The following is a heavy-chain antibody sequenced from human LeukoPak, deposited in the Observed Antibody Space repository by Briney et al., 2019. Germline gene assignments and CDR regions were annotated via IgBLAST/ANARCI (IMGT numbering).Heavy chain of an antibody. D-gene: IGHD3-10*01. Sequence: GASLRLSCAASGFTFSSYWIHWVRQVPGKGLVWFSRIDSDGSTTKYADSVKGRFTISRDNAKNMVYLQMNSLRAEDTAVYYCARHYYGSGSPTGGAFDVWGQGTMVTVSS. J-gene: IGHJ3*01. V-gene: IGHV3-74*01. CDR1: GFTFSSYW. CDR2: IDSDGSTT. CDR3: ARHYYGSGSPTGGAFDV.